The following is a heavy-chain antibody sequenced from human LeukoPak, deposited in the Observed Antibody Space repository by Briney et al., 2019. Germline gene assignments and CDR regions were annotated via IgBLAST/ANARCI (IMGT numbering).Heavy chain of an antibody. CDR3: ARDGELYSGSKGLFDI. D-gene: IGHD1-26*01. Sequence: ASVKVSCKASGYTFTSYYMHWVRQAPGQGLEWMGWISVYNGNTNYAQKLQGRVTMTTDTSTSTAYMELRSLRSDDTAVYYCARDGELYSGSKGLFDIWGQGTMVTVSS. CDR2: ISVYNGNT. V-gene: IGHV1-18*04. J-gene: IGHJ3*02. CDR1: GYTFTSYY.